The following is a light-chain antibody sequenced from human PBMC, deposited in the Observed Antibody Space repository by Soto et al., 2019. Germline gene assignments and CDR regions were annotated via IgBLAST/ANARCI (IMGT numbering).Light chain of an antibody. J-gene: IGKJ1*01. CDR1: QSVSSNY. V-gene: IGKV3-20*01. Sequence: EVMLTQSPGTLSLSPGERATLSCRASQSVSSNYLAWYQQKSGQAPRLLIYGASNRATGIPDRFSGSGSGTDFTLTIRRLEPEDFAVYYCQQYDKSPRTFGQGNKVEFK. CDR2: GAS. CDR3: QQYDKSPRT.